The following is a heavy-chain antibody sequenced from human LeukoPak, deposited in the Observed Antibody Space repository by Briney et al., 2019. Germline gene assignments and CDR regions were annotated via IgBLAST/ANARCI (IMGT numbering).Heavy chain of an antibody. J-gene: IGHJ4*02. D-gene: IGHD3-22*01. V-gene: IGHV3-9*01. CDR2: ISWNSGSI. CDR3: TKDIRAYYDSSGYMNY. Sequence: GGSLRLSCAASGFTFDDYAMHWVRQAPGKGLEWVSGISWNSGSIGYADSVKGRFTISRDNAKNSLYLQMNSLRAEDTALYYCTKDIRAYYDSSGYMNYWGQGTLVTVSS. CDR1: GFTFDDYA.